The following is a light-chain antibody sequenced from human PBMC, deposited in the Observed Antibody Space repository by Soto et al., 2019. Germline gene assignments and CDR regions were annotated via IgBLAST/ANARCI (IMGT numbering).Light chain of an antibody. CDR2: GAS. J-gene: IGKJ1*01. Sequence: EIVVTQSPGTLSLSPGERATLSCRASQSVSSSYLAWYQQKPGQAPRLLIYGASSRATGIPDRFSGSGSGTDFTLTISRLEPEDFAVYYCQQHGSSPRTFGQGTKVDIK. CDR3: QQHGSSPRT. CDR1: QSVSSSY. V-gene: IGKV3-20*01.